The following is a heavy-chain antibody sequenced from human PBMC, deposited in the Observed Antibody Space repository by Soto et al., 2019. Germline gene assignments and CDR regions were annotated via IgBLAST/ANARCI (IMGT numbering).Heavy chain of an antibody. CDR3: AKRRDYDFWSGWDGYYYYYGMDV. V-gene: IGHV3-23*01. Sequence: GGSLRLSCAAPGFTFSSYAMSWVRQAPGKGLEWVSAISGSGGSTYYADSVKGRFTISRDNSKNTLYLQMNSLRAEDTAVYYCAKRRDYDFWSGWDGYYYYYGMDVWGQGTTVPVSS. J-gene: IGHJ6*02. CDR2: ISGSGGST. CDR1: GFTFSSYA. D-gene: IGHD3-3*01.